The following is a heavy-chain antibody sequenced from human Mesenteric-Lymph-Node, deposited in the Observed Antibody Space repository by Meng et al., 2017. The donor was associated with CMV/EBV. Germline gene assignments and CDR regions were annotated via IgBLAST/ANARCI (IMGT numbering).Heavy chain of an antibody. CDR3: ARFCSSTSCYGNFDY. J-gene: IGHJ4*02. CDR1: GGTFSKYA. D-gene: IGHD2-2*01. CDR2: IIPIFGTA. V-gene: IGHV1-69*01. Sequence: SGGTFSKYAVSWVRQAPGQGLEWMGGIIPIFGTANCAQKFQGRLTITADESTNTAYMELSSLRSEDTAVYYCARFCSSTSCYGNFDYWGQGTLVTVSS.